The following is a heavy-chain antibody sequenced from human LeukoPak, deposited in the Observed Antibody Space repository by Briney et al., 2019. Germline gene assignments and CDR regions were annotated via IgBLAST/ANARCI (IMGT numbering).Heavy chain of an antibody. CDR1: GGAISSYY. CDR2: IYYGGST. Sequence: SETLSLTCTVSGGAISSYYWSWIRQPPGKGLEWIGYIYYGGSTNYNPSLKSRVTISLDTSKNQFSLKLTSVSAADTAVYYCARDAIYGNFDYWGQGTLATVSS. D-gene: IGHD3-3*01. V-gene: IGHV4-59*01. CDR3: ARDAIYGNFDY. J-gene: IGHJ4*02.